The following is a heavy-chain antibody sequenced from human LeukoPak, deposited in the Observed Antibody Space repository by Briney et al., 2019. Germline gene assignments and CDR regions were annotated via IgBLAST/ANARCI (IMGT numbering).Heavy chain of an antibody. CDR1: GYTFTSYG. CDR3: ARVYGLGGCRWDYFDY. D-gene: IGHD2-15*01. CDR2: INAYNGNT. J-gene: IGHJ4*02. Sequence: ASVKVSCKASGYTFTSYGISWVRQAPGQGLEWMGWINAYNGNTNYAQKLQGRVTMTTDTSTSTAFMELRSLRSDDTAVYYCARVYGLGGCRWDYFDYWGQGTLVTVSS. V-gene: IGHV1-18*01.